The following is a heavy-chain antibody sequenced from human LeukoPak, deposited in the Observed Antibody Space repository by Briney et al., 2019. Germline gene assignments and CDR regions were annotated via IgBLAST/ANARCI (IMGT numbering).Heavy chain of an antibody. V-gene: IGHV3-20*04. Sequence: GGSLRLSCAASGFTFDDYGMSWVRQAPGKGLEWVSGMNWNVGRTGYADSVKVRFTISRDNAKNSLYLQMNSLRAEDTALYYCARDREAVDTAMVPPFDYWGQGTLVTVSS. CDR3: ARDREAVDTAMVPPFDY. CDR2: MNWNVGRT. J-gene: IGHJ4*02. D-gene: IGHD5-18*01. CDR1: GFTFDDYG.